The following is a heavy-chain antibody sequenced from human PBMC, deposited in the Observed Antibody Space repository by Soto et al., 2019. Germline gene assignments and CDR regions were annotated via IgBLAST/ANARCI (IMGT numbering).Heavy chain of an antibody. J-gene: IGHJ5*02. CDR2: IYSGGST. CDR1: GFTVSSNY. D-gene: IGHD3-10*01. V-gene: IGHV3-66*01. CDR3: AREGRGGGWFDP. Sequence: EVQLVESGGGLVQPGGSLRLSCAASGFTVSSNYMSWVRQAPGKGLEWVSGIYSGGSTYYADSVKGRFTISRDNYKNTLYLQMNSLSAEDTAVYYCAREGRGGGWFDPWGQGTLVTVSS.